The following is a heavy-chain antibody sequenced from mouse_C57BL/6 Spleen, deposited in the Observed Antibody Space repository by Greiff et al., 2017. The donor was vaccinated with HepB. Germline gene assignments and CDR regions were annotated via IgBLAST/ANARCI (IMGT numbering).Heavy chain of an antibody. D-gene: IGHD1-1*02. CDR3: ARLWRYYAMDY. CDR1: GFTFSSYT. V-gene: IGHV5-9*01. Sequence: EVMLVESGGGLVKPGGSLKLSCAASGFTFSSYTMSWVRQTPEKRLEWDATISGGGGNTYYPDSVKGRFTISRDNAKNTLYLQMSSLRSEDTALYYCARLWRYYAMDYWGQGTSVTVSS. CDR2: ISGGGGNT. J-gene: IGHJ4*01.